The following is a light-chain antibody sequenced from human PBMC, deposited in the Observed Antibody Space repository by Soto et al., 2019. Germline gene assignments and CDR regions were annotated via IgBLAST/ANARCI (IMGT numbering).Light chain of an antibody. CDR3: SSYTSSSTPPYV. J-gene: IGLJ1*01. CDR1: SSDVGGYNY. V-gene: IGLV2-14*01. CDR2: DVS. Sequence: QSVLTQPASVSGSPGQSITISCTGTSSDVGGYNYVSWYQQHPGKAPKLMIYDVSNRPSGVSNRFSGSKSGNTASLTISLLQAEDEADYYCSSYTSSSTPPYVFGTGTKVTVL.